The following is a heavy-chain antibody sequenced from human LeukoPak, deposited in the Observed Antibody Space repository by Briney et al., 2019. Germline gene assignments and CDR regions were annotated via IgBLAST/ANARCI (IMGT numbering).Heavy chain of an antibody. V-gene: IGHV3-23*01. CDR1: GFSFNSYA. Sequence: GGSLRLSCAASGFSFNSYAMNWARQAPGKGLEWVSVISSTGATTYYAASVKGRFTISRDNSKSTLYLQMDALRADDTVVYYCARSLNGFYRGLDFWGQGTLVTVSS. J-gene: IGHJ4*02. CDR2: ISSTGATT. D-gene: IGHD3-22*01. CDR3: ARSLNGFYRGLDF.